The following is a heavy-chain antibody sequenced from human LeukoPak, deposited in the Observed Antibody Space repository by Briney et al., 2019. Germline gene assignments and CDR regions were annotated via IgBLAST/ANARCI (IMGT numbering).Heavy chain of an antibody. J-gene: IGHJ4*02. D-gene: IGHD2-15*01. CDR1: GFTFSSYA. CDR2: ISGSGGST. CDR3: AKDEWDCSGGSCYSAY. V-gene: IGHV3-23*01. Sequence: TGGSLRLSCAASGFTFSSYAMSWARQAPGKGLEWVSAISGSGGSTYYADSVKGRFTISRDNSKNTLYLQMNSLRAEDTAVYYCAKDEWDCSGGSCYSAYWGQGTLVTVSS.